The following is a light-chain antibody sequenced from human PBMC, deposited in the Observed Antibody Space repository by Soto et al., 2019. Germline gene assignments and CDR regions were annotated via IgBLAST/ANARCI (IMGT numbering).Light chain of an antibody. J-gene: IGKJ1*01. Sequence: DVQITQSASSLSASVRDSVTITCRASQNIRNYLNWYQQKPGRAPKILIYAASSLQSGVPLGFSGSGSGTDFTLTISSLEPEDFATYYCQESYSTLWGTCGQGTKVDIK. CDR1: QNIRNY. V-gene: IGKV1-39*01. CDR2: AAS. CDR3: QESYSTLWGT.